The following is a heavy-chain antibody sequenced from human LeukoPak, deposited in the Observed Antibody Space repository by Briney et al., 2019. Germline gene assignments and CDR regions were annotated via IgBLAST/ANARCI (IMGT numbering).Heavy chain of an antibody. J-gene: IGHJ6*03. CDR3: ARDADYYGSGSLYYYYYMDV. V-gene: IGHV3-48*03. D-gene: IGHD3-10*01. CDR1: GFTFSSYE. Sequence: GGSLRLSCAASGFTFSSYEMNWVRQAPGKGLEWVSYISSSGSTIYYADSVKGRFTISRDNAKNSLYLQMNSLRAEDTAVYYCARDADYYGSGSLYYYYYMDVWGKGTTVTVSS. CDR2: ISSSGSTI.